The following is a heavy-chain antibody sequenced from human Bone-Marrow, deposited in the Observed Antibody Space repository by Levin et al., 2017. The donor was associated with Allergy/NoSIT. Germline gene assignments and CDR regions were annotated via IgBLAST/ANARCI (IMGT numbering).Heavy chain of an antibody. Sequence: GESLKISCAASGFTVSRHYMSWVRQAPGKGLEWVSLIYSGGDTQYADSVKGRFTISRDNSKNTLYLQMNGLRADDTAVYYCARDGVGTAAGTPWGQGTLVTVSS. V-gene: IGHV3-66*01. CDR3: ARDGVGTAAGTP. D-gene: IGHD6-13*01. J-gene: IGHJ4*02. CDR2: IYSGGDT. CDR1: GFTVSRHY.